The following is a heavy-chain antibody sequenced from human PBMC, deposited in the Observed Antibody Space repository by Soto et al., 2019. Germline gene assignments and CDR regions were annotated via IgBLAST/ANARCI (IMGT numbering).Heavy chain of an antibody. Sequence: QVQLVESGGGVVQPGRSLRLSCAASGFTFSSYGMRWVRQAPGKGLEWVAVISYDGSNKYYADSVKGRFTISRDNSKNTLYLQMNSLRAEDTAVYYCAKDGRGRQWLPRTPPLGYWGQGTLVTVSS. CDR2: ISYDGSNK. J-gene: IGHJ4*02. CDR3: AKDGRGRQWLPRTPPLGY. D-gene: IGHD6-19*01. V-gene: IGHV3-30*18. CDR1: GFTFSSYG.